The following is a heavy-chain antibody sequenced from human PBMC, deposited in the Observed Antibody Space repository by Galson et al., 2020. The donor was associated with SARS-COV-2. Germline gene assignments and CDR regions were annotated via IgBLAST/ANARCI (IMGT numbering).Heavy chain of an antibody. CDR2: IDRDGIER. CDR1: GLTFSDYW. Sequence: GGSLRLSCAASGLTFSDYWMTWVRQSPGKGLERVATIDRDGIERTYVDSVKGRFTISRDNAKTSVYLQMDHLRADDAAISYCTKESRDGRDSDHWGQGTLVTVSS. V-gene: IGHV3-7*03. J-gene: IGHJ4*02. CDR3: TKESRDGRDSDH.